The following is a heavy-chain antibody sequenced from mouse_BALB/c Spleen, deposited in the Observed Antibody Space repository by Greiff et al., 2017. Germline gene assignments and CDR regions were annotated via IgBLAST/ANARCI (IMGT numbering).Heavy chain of an antibody. CDR2: ISSGSSTI. V-gene: IGHV5-17*02. Sequence: DVMLVESGGGLVQPVGSRKLSCAASGFTFSSFGMHWVRQAPEKGLEWVAYISSGSSTIYYADTVKGRFTISRDNPKNTLFLQMTSLRSEDTAMYYCARGRDDGYYLYYFDYWGQGTTLTVSS. CDR3: ARGRDDGYYLYYFDY. CDR1: GFTFSSFG. J-gene: IGHJ2*01. D-gene: IGHD2-3*01.